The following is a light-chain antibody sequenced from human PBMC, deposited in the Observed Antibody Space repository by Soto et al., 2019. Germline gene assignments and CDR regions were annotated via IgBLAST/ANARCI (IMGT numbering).Light chain of an antibody. CDR1: QSVSGW. J-gene: IGKJ4*01. CDR3: QHYNTYPLT. Sequence: DIQMTQSPSTLSASVGDRVTITCRASQSVSGWLAWYQQRPGKAPNLLIYKASSLESGVPSRFSGSGSGTDFTLTISSLQPGDFATYYCQHYNTYPLTFGGGTKVEIK. V-gene: IGKV1-5*03. CDR2: KAS.